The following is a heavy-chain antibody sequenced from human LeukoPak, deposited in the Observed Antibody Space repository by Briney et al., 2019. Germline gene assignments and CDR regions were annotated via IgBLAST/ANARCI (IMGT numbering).Heavy chain of an antibody. Sequence: GGSLRLSCAASGFTFSSYGMSWVRQAPGKGLEWVSAISGSGGSTYYADSVKGRFTISRDNSKNTLYLQMNSLRAEDTAVYYCAKDRYYYDSSGYTILDYWGQGTLVTVSS. V-gene: IGHV3-23*01. CDR2: ISGSGGST. CDR3: AKDRYYYDSSGYTILDY. J-gene: IGHJ4*02. D-gene: IGHD3-22*01. CDR1: GFTFSSYG.